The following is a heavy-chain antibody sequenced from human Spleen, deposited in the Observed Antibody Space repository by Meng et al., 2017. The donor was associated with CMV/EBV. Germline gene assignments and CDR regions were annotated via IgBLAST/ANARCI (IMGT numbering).Heavy chain of an antibody. V-gene: IGHV3-33*06. CDR3: AKDHRVPTYYDILTGLGNFYYGMDV. CDR1: GFTFSSYG. Sequence: LSLTCAASGFTFSSYGMHWVRQAPGKGLEWVAVIWYDGSNKYYADSVKGRFTISRDNSKNTLYLQMNSLRAEDTAVYYCAKDHRVPTYYDILTGLGNFYYGMDVWGQGTTVTVSS. D-gene: IGHD3-9*01. J-gene: IGHJ6*02. CDR2: IWYDGSNK.